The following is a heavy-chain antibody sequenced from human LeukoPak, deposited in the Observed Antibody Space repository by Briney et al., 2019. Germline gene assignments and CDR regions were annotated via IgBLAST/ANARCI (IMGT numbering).Heavy chain of an antibody. CDR1: GFTFDDYA. J-gene: IGHJ4*02. V-gene: IGHV3-9*03. Sequence: GGSLRLSCAASGFTFDDYAMHWVRQAPGKGLEWVSGISWNSGSIGYADSVKGRFTISRDNAKNSLYLQMNSLRAEDMALYYCAKATGPNHYDTSPYYFDYWGQGTLVTVSS. CDR3: AKATGPNHYDTSPYYFDY. CDR2: ISWNSGSI. D-gene: IGHD3-22*01.